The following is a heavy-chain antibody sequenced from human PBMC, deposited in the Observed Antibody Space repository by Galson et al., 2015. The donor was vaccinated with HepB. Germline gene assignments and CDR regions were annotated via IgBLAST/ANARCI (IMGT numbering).Heavy chain of an antibody. J-gene: IGHJ4*02. V-gene: IGHV5-10-1*01. CDR2: IDPSDSYT. Sequence: QSGAEVKKPGESLTISCKGFGYTFTSYWINWVRQVPGKGLEWMGRIDPSDSYTNYSPSFQGHVTISVDKSINTVYLQWSSLKASDTAMYFCAREGGYYGSGSYRYWGQGTLVTVSS. CDR1: GYTFTSYW. D-gene: IGHD3-10*01. CDR3: AREGGYYGSGSYRY.